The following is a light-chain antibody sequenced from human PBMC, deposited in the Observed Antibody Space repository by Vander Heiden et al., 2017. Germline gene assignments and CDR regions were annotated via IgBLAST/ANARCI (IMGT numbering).Light chain of an antibody. CDR3: QQSYTIPWT. J-gene: IGKJ1*01. CDR1: QSISNY. V-gene: IGKV1-39*01. Sequence: DIQMTQSPSSLSASVGDRVAITCRASQSISNYLNWFQQISGKAPKVLIYAASSLQSGVPSRFGGSGSGTDFTLTITSLQPEDSAIYYCQQSYTIPWTFGQGTKVEI. CDR2: AAS.